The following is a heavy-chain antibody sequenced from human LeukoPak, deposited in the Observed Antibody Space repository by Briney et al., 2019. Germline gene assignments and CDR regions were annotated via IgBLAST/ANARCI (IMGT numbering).Heavy chain of an antibody. CDR3: ARDGWGSLEFDR. Sequence: QSGGSLRLSCAASGFTFSNAWMSWVRQAPGKGLEWVSVIKTDGTTYHTSSVRGRFTIFRDNSNNAVFLQMNDLKIDDTAVYYCARDGWGSLEFDRWGQGTLVTVSS. D-gene: IGHD3-10*01. CDR2: IKTDGTT. CDR1: GFTFSNAW. J-gene: IGHJ4*02. V-gene: IGHV3-66*02.